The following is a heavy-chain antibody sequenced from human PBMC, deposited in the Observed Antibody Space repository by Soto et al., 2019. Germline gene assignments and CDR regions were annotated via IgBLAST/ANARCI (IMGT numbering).Heavy chain of an antibody. CDR3: ARSSSGWAYFFDY. CDR2: ITSSSSPI. CDR1: GFTFSSYS. V-gene: IGHV3-48*01. Sequence: EVQLVESGGGLVQPGGSLRLSCTASGFTFSSYSMNWVRQAPGKGLEWVSYITSSSSPIDYADSVKGRFTISRDNAKNSLSLQMNNLRTEDTAFYYCARSSSGWAYFFDYWGQGTLVTVSS. J-gene: IGHJ4*02. D-gene: IGHD6-19*01.